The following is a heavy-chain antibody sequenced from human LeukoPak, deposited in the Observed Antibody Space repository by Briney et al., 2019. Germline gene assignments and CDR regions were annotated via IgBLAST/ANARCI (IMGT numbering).Heavy chain of an antibody. J-gene: IGHJ4*02. CDR2: ISYSGNT. CDR3: ARAPVATPSEFDY. V-gene: IGHV4-31*03. Sequence: PSETLSLTCTVSGDSISSGGYYGSWIRQHPGKGLEWIGYISYSGNTYYNPSLKSRAAISADTPKNQFSLKLSSTTAADTAVYYCARAPVATPSEFDYWGQGTLVTVSS. CDR1: GDSISSGGYY. D-gene: IGHD5-12*01.